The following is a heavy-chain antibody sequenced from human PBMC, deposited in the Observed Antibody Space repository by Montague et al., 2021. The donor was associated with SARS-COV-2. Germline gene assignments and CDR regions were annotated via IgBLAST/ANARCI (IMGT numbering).Heavy chain of an antibody. CDR2: IYHSGST. V-gene: IGHV4-4*02. CDR1: GGSISSSNW. D-gene: IGHD3-10*01. J-gene: IGHJ4*02. Sequence: SETLSLTCAVSGGSISSSNWWSWVRRPPGEGLEWIGEIYHSGSTNYNPSLKSRVTISVDKSKNQFSLKLSSVTAADTAVYYCARGTIWFGELLTLWYFDYWGQGTLVTVSS. CDR3: ARGTIWFGELLTLWYFDY.